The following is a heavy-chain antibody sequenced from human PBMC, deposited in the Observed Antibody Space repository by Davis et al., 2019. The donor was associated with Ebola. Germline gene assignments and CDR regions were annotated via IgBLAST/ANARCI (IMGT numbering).Heavy chain of an antibody. J-gene: IGHJ6*04. V-gene: IGHV4-31*03. CDR2: IYYSGST. Sequence: SETLSLTCSVSGGSINTNNHYWGWMRQHPGKGLEWIGHIYYSGSTYYNPSLRSRVIMSIDTSENHFSLKLSSVTAADTAVYYCASSVVGYYYYYAMDVWGKGTTVTVSS. CDR3: ASSVVGYYYYYAMDV. CDR1: GGSINTNNHY. D-gene: IGHD2-2*01.